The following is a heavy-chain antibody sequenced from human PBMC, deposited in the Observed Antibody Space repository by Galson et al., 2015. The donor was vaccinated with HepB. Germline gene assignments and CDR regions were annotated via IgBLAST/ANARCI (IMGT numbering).Heavy chain of an antibody. V-gene: IGHV1-2*06. CDR2: VSPYSGDT. D-gene: IGHD3-10*01. J-gene: IGHJ4*02. CDR1: GYTFVDYY. Sequence: SVTVSCKASGYTFVDYYIHWVRQAPGQGLEWMGRVSPYSGDTSYAQKFQGRVTMTRDTSITTVYMALSSLRPDDTATYYCARDVMVRGVIHYFDYWGQGTLVTVSS. CDR3: ARDVMVRGVIHYFDY.